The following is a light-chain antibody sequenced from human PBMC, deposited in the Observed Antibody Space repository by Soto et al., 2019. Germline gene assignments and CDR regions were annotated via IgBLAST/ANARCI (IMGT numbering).Light chain of an antibody. CDR1: QSVISY. Sequence: EIVLTQSPATLSLSPVERATLYCWASQSVISYLAWYQHKPGQAPRLLIYDASNRATGIPARFIGSGSGTDFTLTISSLEPEDFAVFYCQQHSNWPITFGQGTRLEIK. CDR3: QQHSNWPIT. CDR2: DAS. J-gene: IGKJ5*01. V-gene: IGKV3-11*01.